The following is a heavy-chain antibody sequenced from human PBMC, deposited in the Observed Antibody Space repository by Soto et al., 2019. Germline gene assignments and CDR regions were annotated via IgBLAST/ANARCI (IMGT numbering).Heavy chain of an antibody. Sequence: GASVKVSCKASGYTFTGYYMHWVRQAPGQGLEWMGWINPNSGGTNYAQKFQGWVTMTRDTSISTAYMELNSLGAEDTAVYYCARDFVVGGPTINYYYGMDVWGQGTTVTVSS. D-gene: IGHD1-26*01. V-gene: IGHV1-2*04. CDR3: ARDFVVGGPTINYYYGMDV. J-gene: IGHJ6*02. CDR1: GYTFTGYY. CDR2: INPNSGGT.